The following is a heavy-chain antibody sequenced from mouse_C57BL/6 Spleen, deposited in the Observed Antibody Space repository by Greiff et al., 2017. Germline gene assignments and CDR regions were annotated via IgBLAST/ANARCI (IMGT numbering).Heavy chain of an antibody. Sequence: QVQLQQPGAELVKPGASVKMSCKASGYTFTSYWITWVKQRPGQGLEWIGDIYPGSGSTNYNEKFKSKATLTVDTSSSTAYMQLSSLTSADSAVYYCARQLYGSSYWYFDVWGTGTTVTVSS. CDR2: IYPGSGST. D-gene: IGHD1-1*01. CDR3: ARQLYGSSYWYFDV. CDR1: GYTFTSYW. V-gene: IGHV1-55*01. J-gene: IGHJ1*03.